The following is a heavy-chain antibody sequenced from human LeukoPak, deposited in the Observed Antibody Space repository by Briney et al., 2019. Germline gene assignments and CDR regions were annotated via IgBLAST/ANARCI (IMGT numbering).Heavy chain of an antibody. CDR3: ARGQNRPSSDWFDP. D-gene: IGHD1-14*01. CDR2: INTNTGNP. V-gene: IGHV7-4-1*02. CDR1: GFSFTSYA. J-gene: IGHJ5*02. Sequence: ASVKVSCKAAGFSFTSYAMNWVRQAPGQGLEWMGWINTNTGNPTYAQGFTGRFVFSLDTSVSTAYLQISSLKAEDTAVYYCARGQNRPSSDWFDPWGAGTLVTVSS.